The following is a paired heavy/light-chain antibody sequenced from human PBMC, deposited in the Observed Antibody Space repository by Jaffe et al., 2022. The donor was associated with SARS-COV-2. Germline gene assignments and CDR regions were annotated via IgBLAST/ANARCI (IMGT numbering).Light chain of an antibody. CDR1: NIGSKS. J-gene: IGLJ3*02. CDR3: QVWDSSSDWV. V-gene: IGLV3-21*02. Sequence: SYVLTQPPSVSVAPGQTARITCGGNNIGSKSVHWYQQKPGQAPVLVVYDDSDRPSGIPERFSGSNSGNTATLTISRVEAGDEADYYCQVWDSSSDWVFGGGTKLTVL. CDR2: DDS.
Heavy chain of an antibody. Sequence: QVQLVQSGAEVKKPGASVKVSCKASGYTFTSYAMHWVRQAPGQRLEWMGWINAGNGNTKYSQKFQGRVTITRDTSASTAYMELSSLRSEDTAVYYCARDRSRLGIAATPWGDWFDPWGQGTLVTVSS. J-gene: IGHJ5*02. D-gene: IGHD6-13*01. CDR2: INAGNGNT. V-gene: IGHV1-3*01. CDR3: ARDRSRLGIAATPWGDWFDP. CDR1: GYTFTSYA.